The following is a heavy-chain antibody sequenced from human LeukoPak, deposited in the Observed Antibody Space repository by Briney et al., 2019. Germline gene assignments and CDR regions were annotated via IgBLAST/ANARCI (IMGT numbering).Heavy chain of an antibody. V-gene: IGHV3-30*03. CDR2: ISYDGSDK. CDR3: AREQGSIAVAGTLDY. CDR1: AFTFSNYG. Sequence: GGSLRLSCAASAFTFSNYGMHWVRQAPGKGLEWVAVISYDGSDKYYADSVKGRSTISRDNAKNSLYLQMNSLRAEDTAVYYCAREQGSIAVAGTLDYWGQGTLVTVSS. J-gene: IGHJ4*02. D-gene: IGHD6-19*01.